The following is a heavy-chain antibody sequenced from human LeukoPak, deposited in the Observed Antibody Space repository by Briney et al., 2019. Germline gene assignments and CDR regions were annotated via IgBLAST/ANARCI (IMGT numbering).Heavy chain of an antibody. CDR3: ARAQTVVDTAISGY. J-gene: IGHJ4*02. CDR1: GGTFSSYA. D-gene: IGHD5-18*01. V-gene: IGHV1-69*05. Sequence: GSSVKVSCKASGGTFSSYAISWVRQAPGQGLEWMGGIIPIFGTANYALKFQGRVTITTDESTSTAYMELSRLRSDDTAVYYCARAQTVVDTAISGYWGQGTLVTVSS. CDR2: IIPIFGTA.